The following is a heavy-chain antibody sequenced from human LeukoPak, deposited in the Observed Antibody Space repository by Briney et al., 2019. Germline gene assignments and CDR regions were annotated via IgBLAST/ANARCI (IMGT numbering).Heavy chain of an antibody. J-gene: IGHJ4*02. Sequence: SETLSLTCTVSGGSISSSHYFWGWIRQPPGKGLEWIGSIFYSGSTYYNPSLKSRVTMSVDTSKNQFSLKLSSVTAADRAAYYCASVKSGSHYFDYWGQGTLVTVSS. CDR2: IFYSGST. V-gene: IGHV4-39*01. CDR1: GGSISSSHYF. CDR3: ASVKSGSHYFDY. D-gene: IGHD1-26*01.